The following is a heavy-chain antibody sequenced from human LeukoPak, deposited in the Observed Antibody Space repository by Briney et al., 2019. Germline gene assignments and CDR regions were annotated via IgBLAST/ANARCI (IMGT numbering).Heavy chain of an antibody. Sequence: GGSLRLSCEASGFAFSDYAMHWVRQAPGKGLEWVALISRDGSDANYADSVKGRFTISRDNSKNTLYLQMSSLRAEDTAVYHLHSHVSPFGHCWGQGTLVIVSS. V-gene: IGHV3-30*03. CDR3: HSHVSPFGHC. CDR1: GFAFSDYA. J-gene: IGHJ4*02. CDR2: ISRDGSDA. D-gene: IGHD5-18*01.